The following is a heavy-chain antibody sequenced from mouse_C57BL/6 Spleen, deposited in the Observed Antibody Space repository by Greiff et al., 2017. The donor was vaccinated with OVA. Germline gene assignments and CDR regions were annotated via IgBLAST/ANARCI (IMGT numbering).Heavy chain of an antibody. V-gene: IGHV3-6*01. J-gene: IGHJ3*01. CDR3: AREVAY. Sequence: ESGPGLVKPSQSLSLPCSVTGYSITSGYYWNWIRQFPGNKLEWMGYISYDGSNNYNPSLKNRISITRDTSKNQFFLKLKSVTTEDTATYYCAREVAYWGQGTLVTVSA. CDR1: GYSITSGYY. CDR2: ISYDGSN.